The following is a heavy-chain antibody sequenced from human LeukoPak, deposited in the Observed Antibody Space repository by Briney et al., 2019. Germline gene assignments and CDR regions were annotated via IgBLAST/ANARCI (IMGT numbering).Heavy chain of an antibody. V-gene: IGHV1-3*01. CDR3: ARDYSDYGDYQFDY. D-gene: IGHD4-17*01. CDR2: INAGNGNT. CDR1: GYTFTSYA. J-gene: IGHJ4*02. Sequence: ASVKVSCKASGYTFTSYAMHWVRQAPGQRLEWMGWINAGNGNTKYSQEFQGRVTITRDTSASTAYMELRSLRSDDTAVYYCARDYSDYGDYQFDYWGQGTLVTVSS.